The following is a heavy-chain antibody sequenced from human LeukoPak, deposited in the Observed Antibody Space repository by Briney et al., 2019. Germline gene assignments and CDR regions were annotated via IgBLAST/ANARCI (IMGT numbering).Heavy chain of an antibody. D-gene: IGHD2-21*01. CDR3: AKPRALLVIGGDH. CDR2: ISYDGSGK. V-gene: IGHV3-30-3*02. Sequence: GRSLRLSCAASGFTFSSFTMYWVRQTPGRGLEWLAVISYDGSGKIYRDSVKGRFTISRDNSKNTLYLQMNSLRAEDTAVYYCAKPRALLVIGGDHWGQGSLVTVSS. CDR1: GFTFSSFT. J-gene: IGHJ4*02.